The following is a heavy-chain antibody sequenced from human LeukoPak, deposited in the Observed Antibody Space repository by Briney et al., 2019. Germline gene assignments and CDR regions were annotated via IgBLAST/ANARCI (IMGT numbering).Heavy chain of an antibody. CDR3: ARDTTPGGDYGEGDGLDI. CDR2: ISTYNGNT. V-gene: IGHV1-18*01. CDR1: GYTFTIYG. Sequence: ASVNVSCKASGYTFTIYGISWVRQAPGQGLEWMGWISTYNGNTNYAQKLQGRVTMTTDTSTSTAYMELRSLRSDDTAVYYCARDTTPGGDYGEGDGLDIWGQGTMVTVSS. D-gene: IGHD4-17*01. J-gene: IGHJ3*02.